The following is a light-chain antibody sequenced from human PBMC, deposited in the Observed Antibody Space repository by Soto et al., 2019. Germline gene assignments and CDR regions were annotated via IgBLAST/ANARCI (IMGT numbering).Light chain of an antibody. CDR3: QQYDSYTWT. CDR2: MAS. Sequence: DIQMTQSPSTLSASVGDRVTITCRASQSINGWLAWYEQKPGKAPKFLIYMASSLEIGVPSRFSGSGSGTEFTLTISSLQPDAVATYFCQQYDSYTWTFGQGTKVEI. J-gene: IGKJ1*01. CDR1: QSINGW. V-gene: IGKV1-5*03.